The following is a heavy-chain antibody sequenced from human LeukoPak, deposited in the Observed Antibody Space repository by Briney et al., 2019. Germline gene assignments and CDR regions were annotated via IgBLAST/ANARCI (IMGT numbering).Heavy chain of an antibody. D-gene: IGHD1-26*01. J-gene: IGHJ4*02. V-gene: IGHV4-4*07. CDR3: ARTLVGATTFLDY. Sequence: PSETLSLTCTVSGGSLSSYYWSWTRQPAGKGLEWIGRIYTSGSTNYNPSLKSRVTMSVDTSKNQFSLKLSSVTAADTAVYYCARTLVGATTFLDYWGQGTLVTVSS. CDR1: GGSLSSYY. CDR2: IYTSGST.